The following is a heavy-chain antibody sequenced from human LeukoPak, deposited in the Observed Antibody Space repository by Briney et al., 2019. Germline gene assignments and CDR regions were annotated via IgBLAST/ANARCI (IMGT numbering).Heavy chain of an antibody. CDR3: AREEGVRGVPSPMDV. V-gene: IGHV1-69*05. Sequence: ASVKVSCKASGYTFTSYAISWVRQAPGQGLEWMGRIIPIFGTANYAQKFQGRVTITTDESTSTAYMELSSLRSEDTAVYYCAREEGVRGVPSPMDVWGKGTTVTVSS. CDR1: GYTFTSYA. J-gene: IGHJ6*04. D-gene: IGHD3-10*01. CDR2: IIPIFGTA.